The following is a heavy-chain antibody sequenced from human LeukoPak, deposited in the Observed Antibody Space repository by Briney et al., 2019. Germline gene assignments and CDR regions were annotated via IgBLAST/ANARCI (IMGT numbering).Heavy chain of an antibody. J-gene: IGHJ6*02. CDR2: INHSGTT. D-gene: IGHD3-22*01. CDR1: GGSFSGYY. V-gene: IGHV4-34*01. CDR3: ASSRVYYDSSGWTYHMDV. Sequence: SETLSLTCAVYGGSFSGYYWSWIRQPPGKGLEWIGEINHSGTTNYNPSFRGRVTVSLDTSKNQFSLILSSVTAADTAVYYCASSRVYYDSSGWTYHMDVWGQGTTVTVSS.